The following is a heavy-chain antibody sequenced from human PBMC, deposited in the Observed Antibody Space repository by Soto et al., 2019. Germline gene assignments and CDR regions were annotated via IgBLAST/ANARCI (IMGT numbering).Heavy chain of an antibody. Sequence: KPSETLSLTCTVSGGSISSYYWSWIRQPPGKGLEWIGYIYYSVSTNYNPSLKSRVTISVDTSKNQFSLKLSSVTAADTAVYYCARDRYNLGCFEPWAKGTLVTVLS. CDR3: ARDRYNLGCFEP. V-gene: IGHV4-59*01. D-gene: IGHD1-20*01. J-gene: IGHJ5*02. CDR1: GGSISSYY. CDR2: IYYSVST.